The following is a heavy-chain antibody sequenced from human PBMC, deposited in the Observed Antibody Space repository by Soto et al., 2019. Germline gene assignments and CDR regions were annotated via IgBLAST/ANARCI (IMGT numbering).Heavy chain of an antibody. CDR2: IWYDGSNK. V-gene: IGHV3-33*01. CDR3: ARGGHTRYRSDWYGDS. J-gene: IGHJ5*02. D-gene: IGHD6-13*01. Sequence: ESGGGVVQPERSLRLSCAASGFIFSNYGMHWVRQAPGKELEWVALIWYDGSNKYYADSVKGRFTISRDNSKHTLYLQMNSLSDEDTAVYYCARGGHTRYRSDWYGDSWGQGTLVTVSS. CDR1: GFIFSNYG.